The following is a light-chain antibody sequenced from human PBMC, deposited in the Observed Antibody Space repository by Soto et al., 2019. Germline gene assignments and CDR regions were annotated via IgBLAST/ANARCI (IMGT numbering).Light chain of an antibody. CDR2: AAS. CDR3: QQANTFPWT. CDR1: QGISSR. J-gene: IGKJ1*01. V-gene: IGKV1-12*01. Sequence: DIQMTQSPSSVSSSVGDRVTIACRASQGISSRLAWYQQKPGTPPKLLIYAASTLHSGVPPRFSGSGSGTDFTLTISRQQPEDFATYYWQQANTFPWTFGQGTKVGIK.